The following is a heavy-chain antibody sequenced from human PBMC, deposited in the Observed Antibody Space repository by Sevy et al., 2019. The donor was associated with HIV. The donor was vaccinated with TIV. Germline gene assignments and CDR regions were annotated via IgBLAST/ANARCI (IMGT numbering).Heavy chain of an antibody. CDR3: ARGGYCSSTSCYYLAFDI. D-gene: IGHD2-2*01. J-gene: IGHJ3*02. CDR2: IYYSGSN. Sequence: SETLSLTCTVSGGSISSYYWSWIRQPPGKGLEWIGYIYYSGSNIYNPSLKSRVTISVDTSKNQFSLKLSSVTAADTAVYYCARGGYCSSTSCYYLAFDIWGQGTMVTVSS. V-gene: IGHV4-59*01. CDR1: GGSISSYY.